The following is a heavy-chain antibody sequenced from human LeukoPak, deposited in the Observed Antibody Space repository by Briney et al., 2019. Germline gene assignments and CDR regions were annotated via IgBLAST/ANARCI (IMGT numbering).Heavy chain of an antibody. CDR2: FSGSGGTT. Sequence: PGGSLRLSCAASGFTFSSYAMNWVRQAPGRGLEWVSGFSGSGGTTYYADSVKGRFTISRDNSKNTLYLQMNSLRAEDTAVYYCANDNRSTSPNCLGYYYFYMDVWGKGTTVTVSS. J-gene: IGHJ6*03. D-gene: IGHD2/OR15-2a*01. CDR3: ANDNRSTSPNCLGYYYFYMDV. CDR1: GFTFSSYA. V-gene: IGHV3-23*01.